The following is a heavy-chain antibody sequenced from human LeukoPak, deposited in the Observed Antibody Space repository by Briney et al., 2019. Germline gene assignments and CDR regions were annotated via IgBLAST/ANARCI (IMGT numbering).Heavy chain of an antibody. D-gene: IGHD3-3*01. CDR3: ARSRFGVIIYFDY. Sequence: SETLSLTCTVSGGSISNYYWSWIRQSPGKGLEWIGYIYYNGSTNYNPSLKSRVTISVDTSKNQFSLKLSSVTAADTAVYYCARSRFGVIIYFDYWGQGTLVTVSS. V-gene: IGHV4-59*01. CDR1: GGSISNYY. CDR2: IYYNGST. J-gene: IGHJ4*02.